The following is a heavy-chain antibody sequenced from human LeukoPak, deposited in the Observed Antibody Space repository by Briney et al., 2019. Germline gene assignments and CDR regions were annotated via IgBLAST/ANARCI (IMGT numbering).Heavy chain of an antibody. CDR1: GFTFSSYA. Sequence: GGSLRLSCAASGFTFSSYAMSWVRPAPGKGLEWVSAISGSGGSTYYADSVKGRFTISRDNSKNTLYLQMNSLRAEDTAVYYCAKGYDFWSGGFDYWGQGTLVTVSS. CDR3: AKGYDFWSGGFDY. J-gene: IGHJ4*02. D-gene: IGHD3-3*01. V-gene: IGHV3-23*01. CDR2: ISGSGGST.